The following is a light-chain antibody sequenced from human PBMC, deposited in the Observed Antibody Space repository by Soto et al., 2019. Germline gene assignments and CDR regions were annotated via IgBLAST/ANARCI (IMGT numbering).Light chain of an antibody. Sequence: DIQMTQSPSSLSASVGDRVTITCRASQSITNFLNWYQQKPGKAPKLLVYAASSLQSGVPSRFSVSGSATDFTLTISSRQPEDFATYYCQQSYSTPLTVGGGTEVEI. CDR2: AAS. CDR3: QQSYSTPLT. V-gene: IGKV1-39*01. CDR1: QSITNF. J-gene: IGKJ4*01.